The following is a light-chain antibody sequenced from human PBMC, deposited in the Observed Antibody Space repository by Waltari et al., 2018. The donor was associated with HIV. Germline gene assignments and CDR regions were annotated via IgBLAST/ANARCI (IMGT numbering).Light chain of an antibody. V-gene: IGLV2-14*03. CDR3: SSYTSSISLV. CDR2: DVT. Sequence: KAPKLMIYDVTDRHPGVSDRFSGSKSGNTASLTISGLQAEDEADYYCSSYTSSISLVFGGGTKVTVL. J-gene: IGLJ3*02.